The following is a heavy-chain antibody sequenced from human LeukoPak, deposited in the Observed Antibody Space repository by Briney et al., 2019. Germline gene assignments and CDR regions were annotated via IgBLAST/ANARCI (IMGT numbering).Heavy chain of an antibody. CDR2: IYYSGST. D-gene: IGHD6-19*01. Sequence: SETLSLTCTVSGGSISSYYWSWIRQPPGKGLEWIGYIYYSGSTNYNPSLKSRVTISVDTSKNQFSLKLSSVTAADTAVYYCAIALGYSSGWLNWFDPWGQGTLVTVSS. CDR3: AIALGYSSGWLNWFDP. V-gene: IGHV4-59*12. CDR1: GGSISSYY. J-gene: IGHJ5*02.